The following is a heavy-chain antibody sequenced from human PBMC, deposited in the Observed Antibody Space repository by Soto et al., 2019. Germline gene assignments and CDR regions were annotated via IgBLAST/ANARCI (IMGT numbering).Heavy chain of an antibody. Sequence: QLQLQESGSGLVKPSQTLSLTCAVSGGSITSDSWSWIRQPPGKGLEWIGYIYHNGRAFYNSSLKSRVTMSVDMSKNQISLNLRSVTAADTAVYYCVRDRGYGTLDSWGQGNLVTVSS. J-gene: IGHJ4*02. CDR2: IYHNGRA. V-gene: IGHV4-30-2*01. D-gene: IGHD5-12*01. CDR1: GGSITSDS. CDR3: VRDRGYGTLDS.